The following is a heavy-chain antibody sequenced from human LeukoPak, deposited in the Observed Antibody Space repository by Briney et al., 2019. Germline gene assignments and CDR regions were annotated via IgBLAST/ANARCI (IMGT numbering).Heavy chain of an antibody. Sequence: SETLSLTCSVYGDSIISYYWNWLRQSPGKGLEWIGNIHHFGRTEYNSSLRSRVTMFLDSSKNQFSLKLTSVTPTDTAVYYCARGLWTQPGLVPFNYWGEGILVTVSP. CDR2: IHHFGRT. CDR3: ARGLWTQPGLVPFNY. CDR1: GDSIISYY. D-gene: IGHD5-18*01. V-gene: IGHV4-59*08. J-gene: IGHJ4*02.